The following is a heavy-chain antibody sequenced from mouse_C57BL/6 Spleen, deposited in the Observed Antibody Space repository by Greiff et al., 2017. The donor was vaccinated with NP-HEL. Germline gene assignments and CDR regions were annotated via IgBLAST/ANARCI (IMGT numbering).Heavy chain of an antibody. V-gene: IGHV5-9*01. Sequence: EVKLVESGGGLVKPGGSLKLSCAASGFTFSSYTMSWVRQTPEKRLEWVATISGGGGNTYYPDSVKGRFTISRDNAKNTLYLQMSSLRSEDTALYYCARRGIYYGNYEDAMDYWGQGTSVTVSS. D-gene: IGHD2-1*01. CDR2: ISGGGGNT. CDR1: GFTFSSYT. J-gene: IGHJ4*01. CDR3: ARRGIYYGNYEDAMDY.